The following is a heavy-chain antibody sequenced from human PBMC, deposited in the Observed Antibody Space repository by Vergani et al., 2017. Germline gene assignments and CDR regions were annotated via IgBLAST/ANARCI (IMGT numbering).Heavy chain of an antibody. J-gene: IGHJ5*02. CDR3: ARVNILTGYRIWGWFDP. Sequence: QVQLVQSGAEVKKPGSSVKASCKASGGTFSSYTISWVRQAPGQGLEWMGWISAYNGNTNYAQKLQGRVTMTTDTSTSTAYMELRSLRSDDTAVYYCARVNILTGYRIWGWFDPWGQGTLVTVSS. CDR1: GGTFSSYT. D-gene: IGHD3-9*01. CDR2: ISAYNGNT. V-gene: IGHV1-18*01.